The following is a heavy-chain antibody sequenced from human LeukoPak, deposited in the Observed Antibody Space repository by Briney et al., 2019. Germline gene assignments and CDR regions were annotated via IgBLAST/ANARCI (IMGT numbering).Heavy chain of an antibody. CDR2: ISYSGIT. CDR3: ARVARGWAFDY. J-gene: IGHJ4*02. Sequence: SETLCLTCDVSGGSISGSSYFWGWIRQSTAKGLEWIGSISYSGITHYNPSLKSRVTMSVDTSKNQFSLKLSSVTAADTAVYYCARVARGWAFDYWGQGTLVTVSS. CDR1: GGSISGSSYF. V-gene: IGHV4-39*07. D-gene: IGHD2-21*01.